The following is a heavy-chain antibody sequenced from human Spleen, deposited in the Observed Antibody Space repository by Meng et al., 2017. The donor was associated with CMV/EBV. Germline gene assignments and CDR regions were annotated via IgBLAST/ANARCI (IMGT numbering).Heavy chain of an antibody. V-gene: IGHV1-2*02. CDR2: INPNSGGT. J-gene: IGHJ4*02. CDR3: ARDLAGGDPPGD. D-gene: IGHD2-21*01. CDR1: GYTFTGYY. Sequence: ASVKVSCKASGYTFTGYYMHWVRQAPGQGLEWMGWINPNSGGTNYAQKFQGRVTMTRDTSISTAYMELSNLRSDDTAIYYCARDLAGGDPPGDWGQGTLVTVSS.